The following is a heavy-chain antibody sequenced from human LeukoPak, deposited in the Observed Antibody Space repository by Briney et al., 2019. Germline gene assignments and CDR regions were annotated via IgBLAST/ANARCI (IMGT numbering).Heavy chain of an antibody. CDR3: AKDGGSSYYYYYMDV. J-gene: IGHJ6*03. CDR1: GFNFSSYG. D-gene: IGHD6-6*01. CDR2: ISGRGGNT. V-gene: IGHV3-23*01. Sequence: GGSLRLSCAASGFNFSSYGMPWVGQAPGKGLEWVYAISGRGGNTYYADSVKGRFTISRDNSKNTLYLQMNSLRAEDTAVYYCAKDGGSSYYYYYMDVWGKGTTVTVSS.